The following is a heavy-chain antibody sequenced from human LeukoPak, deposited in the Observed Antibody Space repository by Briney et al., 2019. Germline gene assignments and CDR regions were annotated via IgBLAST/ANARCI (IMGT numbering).Heavy chain of an antibody. D-gene: IGHD2-21*02. CDR3: ARAVGSRVTYYFDY. V-gene: IGHV4-39*07. J-gene: IGHJ4*02. CDR1: SGSISSYY. CDR2: IYYSGST. Sequence: SETLSLTCTVSSGSISSYYWGWIRQPPGKGLEWIGSIYYSGSTYYNPSLKSRVTISVDTSKNQFSLKLSSVTAADTAVYYCARAVGSRVTYYFDYWGQGTLVTVSS.